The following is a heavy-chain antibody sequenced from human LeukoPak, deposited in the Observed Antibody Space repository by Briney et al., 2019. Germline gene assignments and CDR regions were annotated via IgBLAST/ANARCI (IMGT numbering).Heavy chain of an antibody. J-gene: IGHJ4*02. V-gene: IGHV1-2*02. Sequence: ASVKVSCKASGYTFTGYYMHWVRQAPGQGLEWMGWINPNSGGTNYAQKFQGRVTTTRDTSISTAYMELSRLRSDDTAVYYCARDYGSGSPLLFDYWGQGTLVTVSS. CDR1: GYTFTGYY. CDR2: INPNSGGT. CDR3: ARDYGSGSPLLFDY. D-gene: IGHD3-10*01.